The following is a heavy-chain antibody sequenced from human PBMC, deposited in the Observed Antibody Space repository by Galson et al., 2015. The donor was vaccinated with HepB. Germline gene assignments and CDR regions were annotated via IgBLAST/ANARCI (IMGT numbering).Heavy chain of an antibody. CDR3: ARAPVSSRSDYYYYGMDV. V-gene: IGHV1-3*01. J-gene: IGHJ6*02. D-gene: IGHD6-13*01. CDR1: GSTFTSYA. Sequence: SVKVSCKASGSTFTSYAMHWVRQAPGQRLEWMGWINAGNGNTKYSQKFQGRVTITRDTSASTAYIELSSLRSEDTAVYYCARAPVSSRSDYYYYGMDVWGLGTTVTVSS. CDR2: INAGNGNT.